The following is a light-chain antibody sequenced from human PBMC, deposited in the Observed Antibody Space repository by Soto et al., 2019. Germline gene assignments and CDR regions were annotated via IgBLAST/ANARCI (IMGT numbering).Light chain of an antibody. Sequence: DIQMTQSPSTLSASVGDRVTITCRASQSISSWLAWYQQKPGKAPKLLIYKASSLESGVPSRFSGSGSGTEFTLTISSLQPDDFATYYCQQYNTQGAWTFGQGTKVEIK. CDR3: QQYNTQGAWT. CDR1: QSISSW. V-gene: IGKV1-5*03. J-gene: IGKJ1*01. CDR2: KAS.